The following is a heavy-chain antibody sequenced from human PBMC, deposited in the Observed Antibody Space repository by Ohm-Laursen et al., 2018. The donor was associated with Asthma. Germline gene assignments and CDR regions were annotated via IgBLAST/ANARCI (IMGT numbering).Heavy chain of an antibody. CDR1: GFTFSDYY. V-gene: IGHV3-11*01. Sequence: SLRLSCAASGFTFSDYYMSWIRQAPGKGLEWVSYISSSGSTIYYADSVKGRFTISRDNAKNSLYLQMNSLRAEDTAVYYCARGFYDSSGYYDWLDPWGQGTLVTVSS. CDR2: ISSSGSTI. J-gene: IGHJ5*02. CDR3: ARGFYDSSGYYDWLDP. D-gene: IGHD3-22*01.